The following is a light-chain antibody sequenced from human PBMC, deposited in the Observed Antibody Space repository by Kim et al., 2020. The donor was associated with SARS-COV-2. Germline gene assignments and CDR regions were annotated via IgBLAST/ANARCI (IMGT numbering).Light chain of an antibody. V-gene: IGKV1-12*01. Sequence: DIQMTQSPSSVSAYVGDRVTITCRASQRISNWLAWYQQKPGNAPKLLIFAASSLQSGVPSRFSGSGSGTDFTLTINSLQPEDSATYYCQQASSFPRAFGRGTKVDIK. J-gene: IGKJ1*01. CDR3: QQASSFPRA. CDR2: AAS. CDR1: QRISNW.